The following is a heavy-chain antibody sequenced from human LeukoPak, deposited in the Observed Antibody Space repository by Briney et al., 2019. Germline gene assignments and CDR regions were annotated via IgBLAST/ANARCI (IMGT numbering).Heavy chain of an antibody. D-gene: IGHD2-8*02. CDR1: GFTFSDYY. J-gene: IGHJ4*02. CDR2: IYSGGFT. Sequence: GGSLRLSCVVSGFTFSDYYMSWIRQAPGKGLEWASVIYSGGFTYYADSVKGRFTISRDNSKNTVYLQMNSLRGEDTAVYYCAKNTGGLPTDWGQGTLVTVSS. V-gene: IGHV3-53*01. CDR3: AKNTGGLPTD.